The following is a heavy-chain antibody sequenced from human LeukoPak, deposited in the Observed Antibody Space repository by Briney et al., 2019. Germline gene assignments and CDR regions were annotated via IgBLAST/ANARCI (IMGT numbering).Heavy chain of an antibody. D-gene: IGHD1-26*01. J-gene: IGHJ4*02. V-gene: IGHV3-23*01. CDR3: AKDLLVGADY. CDR2: ISGSGGST. CDR1: GFSFSDYA. Sequence: PGGSLKLSCAASGFSFSDYAMGWVRQAPGKGLEWVSAISGSGGSTYYADSVKGRFTISRVNSKNTLYLQMNSLRAEDTAVYYCAKDLLVGADYWGQGTLVTVSS.